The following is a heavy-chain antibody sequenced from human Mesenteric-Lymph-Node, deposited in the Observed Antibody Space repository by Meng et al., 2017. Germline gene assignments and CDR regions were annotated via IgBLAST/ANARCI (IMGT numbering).Heavy chain of an antibody. V-gene: IGHV4-39*01. Sequence: QLQLQESGPGLVKPPETPSLTCTGSGGSIISSSYYWGWIRQAPGKGREWIGSIYYSGSTYYNPSLKSRVTISVDTSKNQFSLKLSSVTAADTAVYYCARIAVAGTFDYWGQGTLVTVSS. J-gene: IGHJ4*02. CDR1: GGSIISSSYY. D-gene: IGHD6-19*01. CDR2: IYYSGST. CDR3: ARIAVAGTFDY.